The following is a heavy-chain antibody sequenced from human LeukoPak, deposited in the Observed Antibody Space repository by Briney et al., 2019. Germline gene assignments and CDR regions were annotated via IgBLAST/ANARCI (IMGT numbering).Heavy chain of an antibody. CDR2: INSAGNTV. Sequence: GGSLRLSCAASGFTFRNYEMNWVRQAPGKGLEWVSYINSAGNTVYYAASVKGRFTISRDNASSSLYLQMNSLRVEDTAIYYCARGTHITLVRGALDYWGQGTPVTVSS. V-gene: IGHV3-48*03. J-gene: IGHJ4*02. CDR1: GFTFRNYE. CDR3: ARGTHITLVRGALDY. D-gene: IGHD3-10*01.